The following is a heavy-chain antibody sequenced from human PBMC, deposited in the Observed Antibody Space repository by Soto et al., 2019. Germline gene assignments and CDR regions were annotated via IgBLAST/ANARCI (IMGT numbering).Heavy chain of an antibody. J-gene: IGHJ5*02. CDR2: ISAYNGNT. D-gene: IGHD2-2*01. Sequence: ASVKVSCKASGYTFTSYGISWVRQAPGQGLEWMGWISAYNGNTNYAQKLQGRVTMTTDTSTSTAYMELRSLRSDDTAVYYCARKPDCSSTSCSLGLGGNWFAPWGQGTLVTVSS. CDR3: ARKPDCSSTSCSLGLGGNWFAP. V-gene: IGHV1-18*04. CDR1: GYTFTSYG.